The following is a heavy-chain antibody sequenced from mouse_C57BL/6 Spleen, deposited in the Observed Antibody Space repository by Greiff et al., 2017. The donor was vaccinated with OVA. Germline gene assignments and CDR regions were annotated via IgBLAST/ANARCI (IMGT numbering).Heavy chain of an antibody. J-gene: IGHJ1*03. V-gene: IGHV5-4*03. CDR2: ISDGGSYT. Sequence: EVKVEESGGGLVKPGGSLKLSCAASGFTFSSYAMSWVRQTPEKRLEWVATISDGGSYTYYPDNVKGRFTISRDNAKNNLYLQMSHLKSEDTAMYYCARGKFWYFDVWGTGTTVTVSS. CDR3: ARGKFWYFDV. CDR1: GFTFSSYA.